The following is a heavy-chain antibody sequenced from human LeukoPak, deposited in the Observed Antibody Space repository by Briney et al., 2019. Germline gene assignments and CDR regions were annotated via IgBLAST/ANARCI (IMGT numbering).Heavy chain of an antibody. Sequence: GGSLRLSCAASGFTFSRYWMTWVRQAPGKGLEWVANINQDGGEKYYVDSVKGRFTISRDNAKNSLFLQVNSLRAEDTAVYYCAELDSSSPRNWGQGTLVTVSS. V-gene: IGHV3-7*02. CDR3: AELDSSSPRN. D-gene: IGHD6-13*01. CDR1: GFTFSRYW. J-gene: IGHJ4*02. CDR2: INQDGGEK.